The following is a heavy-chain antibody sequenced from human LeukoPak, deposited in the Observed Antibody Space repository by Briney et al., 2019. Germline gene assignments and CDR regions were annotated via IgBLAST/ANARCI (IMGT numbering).Heavy chain of an antibody. CDR1: GFTFSSYW. D-gene: IGHD3-3*01. CDR2: IKQDGSEK. Sequence: GGSLRLSCAASGFTFSSYWVSWVRQAPGKGLEWVANIKQDGSEKYYVDSVKGRFTISRDNAKNSLYLQMNSLRAEDTAVYYCAREMGVAANYWGQGTLVTVSS. CDR3: AREMGVAANY. V-gene: IGHV3-7*01. J-gene: IGHJ4*02.